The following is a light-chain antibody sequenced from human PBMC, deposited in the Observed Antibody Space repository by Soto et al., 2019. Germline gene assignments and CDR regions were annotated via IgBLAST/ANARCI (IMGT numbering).Light chain of an antibody. J-gene: IGKJ5*01. CDR2: GAS. CDR3: QQRSNGPTT. Sequence: EIVLTQSPGTLSLSPGERATLSCRASQSVSNNYVAWYQQIPGQPPSLLISGASSRATGIPDRFSGSGSGTDFTLTISSLGPEDFAVYYCQQRSNGPTTFGQGTKVEIK. V-gene: IGKV3D-20*02. CDR1: QSVSNNY.